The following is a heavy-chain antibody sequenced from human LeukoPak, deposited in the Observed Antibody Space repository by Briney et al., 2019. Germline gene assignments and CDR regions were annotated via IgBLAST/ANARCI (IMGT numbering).Heavy chain of an antibody. D-gene: IGHD3-22*01. J-gene: IGHJ5*02. Sequence: SETLSLTCTVSGGSISSGDYYWSWIRQPPGKGLEWIAYMYYSGSTYYNPSLKSRVTMSADTSRNQLSLKLSSVTAADTAVYYCARPYYYDSRIDPWGQGILVTVSS. V-gene: IGHV4-30-4*01. CDR2: MYYSGST. CDR1: GGSISSGDYY. CDR3: ARPYYYDSRIDP.